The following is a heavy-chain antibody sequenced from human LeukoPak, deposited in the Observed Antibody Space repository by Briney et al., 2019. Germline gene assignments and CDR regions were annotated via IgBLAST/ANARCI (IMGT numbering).Heavy chain of an antibody. J-gene: IGHJ4*02. CDR1: GFTFSSYA. V-gene: IGHV3-23*01. D-gene: IGHD3-3*01. CDR2: ISGSGGST. CDR3: AKGLGVIYYFDY. Sequence: GGSLRPSCAASGFTFSSYAMSWVRQAPGKGLEWVSAISGSGGSTYYADSVKGRFTISRGNSKNTLYLQMNSLRAEDTAVYYCAKGLGVIYYFDYWGQGTLVTVSS.